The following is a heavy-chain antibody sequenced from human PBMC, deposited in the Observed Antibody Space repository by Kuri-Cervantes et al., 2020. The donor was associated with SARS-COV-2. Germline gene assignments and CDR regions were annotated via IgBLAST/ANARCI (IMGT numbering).Heavy chain of an antibody. J-gene: IGHJ4*02. D-gene: IGHD3-3*01. CDR1: GYTFTGYY. CDR3: ARGGGTIFGVVIIRPLGY. CDR2: INPNSGGT. Sequence: ASVKVSCKASGYTFTGYYMHWVRQAPGQGLEWMGWINPNSGGTNYAQKFQGRVTMTRDTSISTAYMELSRLRSEDTAVYYCARGGGTIFGVVIIRPLGYRGQGTLVTVSS. V-gene: IGHV1-2*02.